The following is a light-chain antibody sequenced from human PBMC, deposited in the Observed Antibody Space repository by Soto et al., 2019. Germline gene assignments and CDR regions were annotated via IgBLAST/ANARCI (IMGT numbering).Light chain of an antibody. J-gene: IGKJ4*01. Sequence: DIVMTQSPDSLAVSLGERATINCKSSQSVLYRSNNKNHLAWYQQKPGQPPKLVIYWASTRESGVPDRFSGSGSGTDFTLTISSLQAEDVAVCYCYQYFSTPLTFGGGTKVDIK. CDR1: QSVLYRSNNKNH. CDR3: YQYFSTPLT. CDR2: WAS. V-gene: IGKV4-1*01.